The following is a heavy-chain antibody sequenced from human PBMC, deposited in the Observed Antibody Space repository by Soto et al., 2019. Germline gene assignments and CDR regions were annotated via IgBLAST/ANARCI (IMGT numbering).Heavy chain of an antibody. Sequence: ETLSLTCAVYGGSFSGYYWSWIRQPPGKGLEWIGEINHSGSTNYNPSLKSRVTISVDTSKNQFSLKLSSVTAADTAVYYCARVLYGSGSSNWFDPWGQGTLVTVSS. CDR2: INHSGST. V-gene: IGHV4-34*01. J-gene: IGHJ5*02. D-gene: IGHD3-10*01. CDR1: GGSFSGYY. CDR3: ARVLYGSGSSNWFDP.